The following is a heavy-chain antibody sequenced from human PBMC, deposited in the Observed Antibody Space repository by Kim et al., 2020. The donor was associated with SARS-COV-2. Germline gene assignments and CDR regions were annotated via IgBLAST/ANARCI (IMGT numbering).Heavy chain of an antibody. CDR3: ARQGLRGSALNWFDP. CDR2: IYYSGST. CDR1: GGSISSSSYY. Sequence: SETLSLTCTVSGGSISSSSYYWGWIRQPPGKGLEWIGSIYYSGSTYYNPSLKSRVTISVDTSKNQFSLNLSSVTAADTAVYYCARQGLRGSALNWFDPWGQGTLVTVSS. J-gene: IGHJ5*02. D-gene: IGHD3-10*01. V-gene: IGHV4-39*01.